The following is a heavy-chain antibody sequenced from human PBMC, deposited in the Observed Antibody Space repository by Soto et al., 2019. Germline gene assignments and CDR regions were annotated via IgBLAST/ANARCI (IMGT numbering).Heavy chain of an antibody. J-gene: IGHJ5*02. V-gene: IGHV5-51*01. CDR1: GYSFTSYW. D-gene: IGHD3-10*01. Sequence: GESLKISCKGSGYSFTSYWIGWVRQMPGKGLEWMGIIYPGDSDTRYSPSFQGQVTISADKSISTAYLQWSSLKASDTAMYYCARHGSSDMARGVIDGWFDPWGQGTLVTVSS. CDR2: IYPGDSDT. CDR3: ARHGSSDMARGVIDGWFDP.